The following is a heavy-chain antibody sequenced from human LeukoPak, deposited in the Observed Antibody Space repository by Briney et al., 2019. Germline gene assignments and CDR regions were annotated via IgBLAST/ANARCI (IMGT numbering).Heavy chain of an antibody. CDR1: GFTFSSYG. J-gene: IGHJ1*01. V-gene: IGHV3-48*04. Sequence: GGSLRLSCAASGFTFSSYGMNWVRQAPGKGLEWVSYISSSGSTIYYADSVKGRFTISGDNAKNSLYLQMNSLRAEDTAVYYCARLPAIRGSYFQHWGQGTLVTVSS. CDR2: ISSSGSTI. CDR3: ARLPAIRGSYFQH. D-gene: IGHD3-10*01.